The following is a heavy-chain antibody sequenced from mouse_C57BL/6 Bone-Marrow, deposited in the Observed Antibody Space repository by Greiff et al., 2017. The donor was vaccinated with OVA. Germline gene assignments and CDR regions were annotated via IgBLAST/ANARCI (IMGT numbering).Heavy chain of an antibody. Sequence: QVQLKESGAELMKPGASVKLSCKATGYTFTGYWIEWVKQRPGHGLEWIGEILPGSGSTNYNEKFKGKATFTADTSSNTAYMQLSSLTTEDSAIYYCAREGIYYGNYGGVYYYAMDYWGQGTSVTVSS. D-gene: IGHD2-1*01. CDR3: AREGIYYGNYGGVYYYAMDY. CDR2: ILPGSGST. V-gene: IGHV1-9*01. CDR1: GYTFTGYW. J-gene: IGHJ4*01.